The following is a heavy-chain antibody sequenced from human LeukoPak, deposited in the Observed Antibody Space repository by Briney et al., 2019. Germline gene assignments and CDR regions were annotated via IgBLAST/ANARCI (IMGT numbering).Heavy chain of an antibody. Sequence: GGSLRLSCAASGFTFSNYWMSWVRQAPGKGLERVANIKQDGSVKYYLDSVKGRFTISRDNAENSVYLQMNSLRVEDTAIYYCARIGYSSSSLDYWGQGTLVTVSS. CDR2: IKQDGSVK. J-gene: IGHJ4*02. CDR3: ARIGYSSSSLDY. CDR1: GFTFSNYW. D-gene: IGHD6-6*01. V-gene: IGHV3-7*01.